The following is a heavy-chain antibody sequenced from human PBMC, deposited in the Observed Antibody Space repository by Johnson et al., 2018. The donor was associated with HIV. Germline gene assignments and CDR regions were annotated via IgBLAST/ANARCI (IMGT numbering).Heavy chain of an antibody. CDR1: GFTFDDYA. D-gene: IGHD3-22*01. J-gene: IGHJ3*02. CDR3: VYDSSGYYAFDM. V-gene: IGHV3-9*01. Sequence: VQLVESGGGVVQPGRSLRLSCAASGFTFDDYAMPWVRQAPGQGLAWVSGIRWNSGSIGYADSVKGRFTISRDNSTNTLSLQRNSLRAEDTAVYYCVYDSSGYYAFDMWGQGTMVTVSS. CDR2: IRWNSGSI.